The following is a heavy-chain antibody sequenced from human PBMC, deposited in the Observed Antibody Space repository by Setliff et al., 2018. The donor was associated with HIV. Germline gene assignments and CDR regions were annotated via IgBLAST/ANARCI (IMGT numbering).Heavy chain of an antibody. CDR1: GFTFSDYW. J-gene: IGHJ6*03. CDR2: IRRDGSEK. V-gene: IGHV3-7*01. CDR3: VRDYGSGTNFFYSMDV. D-gene: IGHD3-10*01. Sequence: AGGSLRLSCAASGFTFSDYWMTWVRQAPGKGLEWVANIRRDGSEKYYANSVSGRFTISRDSAKSSLYLQMNSLRAEDTAVYYCVRDYGSGTNFFYSMDVWGKGTTVTVSS.